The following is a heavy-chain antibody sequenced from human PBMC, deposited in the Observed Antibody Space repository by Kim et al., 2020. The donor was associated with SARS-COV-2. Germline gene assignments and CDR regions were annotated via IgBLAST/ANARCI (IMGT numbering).Heavy chain of an antibody. J-gene: IGHJ6*02. CDR1: GFTFSGSA. V-gene: IGHV3-73*01. CDR3: ARRGDYGGMDV. CDR2: IRSKANNFAT. Sequence: GGSLRLSCAASGFTFSGSAVHWVRQASGKGLEWVGRIRSKANNFATAYAASVKGRFIVSRDDSKNMAYLQMNSLRSEDTAVYYCARRGDYGGMDVWGQGTTVTVSS.